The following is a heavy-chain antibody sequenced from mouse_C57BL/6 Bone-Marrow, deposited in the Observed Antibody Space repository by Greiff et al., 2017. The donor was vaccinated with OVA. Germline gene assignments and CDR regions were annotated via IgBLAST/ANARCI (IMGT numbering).Heavy chain of an antibody. J-gene: IGHJ4*01. Sequence: EVKVVESGEGLVKPGGSLKLSCAASGFTFSSYAMSWVRQTPEKRLEWVAYISSGGDYIYYADTVKGRFTISRDNARNTLYLQMSSLKSEDTAMYYCTREITNYAMDYWGQGTSVTVSS. CDR2: ISSGGDYI. V-gene: IGHV5-9-1*02. CDR1: GFTFSSYA. CDR3: TREITNYAMDY. D-gene: IGHD2-4*01.